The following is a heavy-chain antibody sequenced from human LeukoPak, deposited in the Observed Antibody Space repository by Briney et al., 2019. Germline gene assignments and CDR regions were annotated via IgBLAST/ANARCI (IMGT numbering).Heavy chain of an antibody. CDR1: GFSLSRYW. Sequence: GGSLRLSCAASGFSLSRYWMSWVRQAPGQGLEWVANIGKDGSGDHYADSVKGRFTISRDNAKNSLYLQMNSLRADDTAVYYCARDLDYYATDYWGQGTLVTVSS. D-gene: IGHD3/OR15-3a*01. J-gene: IGHJ4*02. CDR3: ARDLDYYATDY. V-gene: IGHV3-7*01. CDR2: IGKDGSGD.